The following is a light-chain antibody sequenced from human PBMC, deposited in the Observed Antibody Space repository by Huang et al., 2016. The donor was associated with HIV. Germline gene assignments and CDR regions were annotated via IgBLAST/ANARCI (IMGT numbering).Light chain of an antibody. CDR2: DAS. Sequence: EIVLTQSPATLSLSPGERATLSCRASQSVSKYLAWYQQKPGEAPRRLIYDASNRATGIPARFSGSGSGTDFTLTINSLEPEDSAVYYCQQRSNWPPLTFGGGTKVEI. J-gene: IGKJ4*01. CDR3: QQRSNWPPLT. V-gene: IGKV3-11*01. CDR1: QSVSKY.